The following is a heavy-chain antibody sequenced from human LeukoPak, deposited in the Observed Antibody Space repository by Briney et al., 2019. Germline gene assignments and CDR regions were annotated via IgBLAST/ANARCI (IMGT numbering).Heavy chain of an antibody. CDR1: GFTLSDYY. D-gene: IGHD6-19*01. Sequence: GGSLRLSCAASGFTLSDYYMSWIRQAPGKGLEWVSYISSSGSTIYYADSVKGRLTISRDNAKNSMYLQMNSLRADDTAVYYCARGGGQWLVRTRDAFDIWGQGTMVTVSS. CDR3: ARGGGQWLVRTRDAFDI. CDR2: ISSSGSTI. V-gene: IGHV3-11*01. J-gene: IGHJ3*02.